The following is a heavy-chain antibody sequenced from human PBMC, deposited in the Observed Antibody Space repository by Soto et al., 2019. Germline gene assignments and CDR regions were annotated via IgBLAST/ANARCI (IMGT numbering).Heavy chain of an antibody. CDR2: IIPIFGTA. V-gene: IGHV1-69*13. D-gene: IGHD2-2*02. CDR3: ARRPAAIRGYYYGMDV. Sequence: SVKVSCKASGGTFSSYAISWVRQAPGQGLEWMGGIIPIFGTANYAQKFQGRVTITADESTSTAYMELSSLRSQDTAVYYCARRPAAIRGYYYGMDVWGQGTTVPVSS. J-gene: IGHJ6*02. CDR1: GGTFSSYA.